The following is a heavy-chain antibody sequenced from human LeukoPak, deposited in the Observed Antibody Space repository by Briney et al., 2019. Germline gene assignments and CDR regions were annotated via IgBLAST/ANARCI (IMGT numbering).Heavy chain of an antibody. Sequence: GGSLRLSCAASGFTFSSYGMHWVRQAPGKGLEWVAFIRYDGSNKYYADSVKGRFTISRDNSKNTLYLQMNSLRAEDTAVYYCARLDYDFWNGYYDYWSQGTLVTVSS. J-gene: IGHJ4*02. CDR3: ARLDYDFWNGYYDY. CDR2: IRYDGSNK. CDR1: GFTFSSYG. V-gene: IGHV3-30*02. D-gene: IGHD3-3*01.